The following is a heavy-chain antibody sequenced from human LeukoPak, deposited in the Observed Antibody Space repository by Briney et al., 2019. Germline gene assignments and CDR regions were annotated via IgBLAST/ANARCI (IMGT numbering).Heavy chain of an antibody. V-gene: IGHV4-61*02. CDR2: IYTTGSTTGST. J-gene: IGHJ4*02. D-gene: IGHD6-13*01. CDR3: AKHCALAAAGRSCFDY. Sequence: SETLSLTCTVSGGSISSGSYYWNWIRQPAGKGLEWIGRIYTTGSTTGSTTYNPPLKSRVTISIDRSKTHFSLELSSVTAADMAVYYCAKHCALAAAGRSCFDYWGQGTLVTVSS. CDR1: GGSISSGSYY.